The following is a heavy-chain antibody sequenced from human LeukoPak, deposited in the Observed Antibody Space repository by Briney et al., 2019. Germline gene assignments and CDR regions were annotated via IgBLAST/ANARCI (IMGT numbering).Heavy chain of an antibody. CDR3: ANYGSGSYRFDP. J-gene: IGHJ5*02. Sequence: SETLSLTCTVSGGSISSSSYYWSWIRQHPGKGLEWIGYIYYSGSTYYNPSLKSRVTISVDTSKNQFSLKLSSVTAADTAVYYCANYGSGSYRFDPWGQGTLVTVSS. V-gene: IGHV4-31*03. CDR2: IYYSGST. D-gene: IGHD3-10*01. CDR1: GGSISSSSYY.